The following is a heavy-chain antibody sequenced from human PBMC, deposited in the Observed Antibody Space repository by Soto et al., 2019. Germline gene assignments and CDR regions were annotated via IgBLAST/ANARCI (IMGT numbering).Heavy chain of an antibody. D-gene: IGHD5-12*01. CDR2: IYYSGST. CDR3: ARRLYDFSATMDV. V-gene: IGHV4-59*01. Sequence: QVQLQESGPGLVKPSETLSLTCTVSGGTISSYYWSWIRQPPGKGLECIGYIYYSGSTNYNPSLKSRVTISVDTSKNQFSLQLSSVAAAATAVYYCARRLYDFSATMDVWGQGTTVTVSS. CDR1: GGTISSYY. J-gene: IGHJ6*02.